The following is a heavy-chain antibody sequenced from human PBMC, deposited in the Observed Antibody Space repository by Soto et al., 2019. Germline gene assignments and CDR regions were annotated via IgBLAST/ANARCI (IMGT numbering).Heavy chain of an antibody. V-gene: IGHV4-4*02. D-gene: IGHD3-10*01. CDR3: ARRWGEGRVDY. CDR2: IYHSGNT. Sequence: QVQLQESGPGLVKPSGTLSLTCAVSGGSISSSNWWSWVRQPPGKGLEWIGEIYHSGNTNYNPSLKXXXTXXXDKSRNXXXXXXXSVTXAXTXVYYCARRWGEGRVDYWGQGTLVTVSS. J-gene: IGHJ4*02. CDR1: GGSISSSNW.